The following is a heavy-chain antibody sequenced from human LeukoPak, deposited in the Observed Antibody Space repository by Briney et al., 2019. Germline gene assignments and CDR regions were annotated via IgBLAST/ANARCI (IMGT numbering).Heavy chain of an antibody. CDR1: GFAFSRYW. CDR2: INSDGRSA. Sequence: QSGGSLRLSCAASGFAFSRYWMHWVRQAPGKGLVWVSRINSDGRSAVYADSVKGRFTISRDNAKNTLYLQMDSLRAEDTAVYYCTGVSTTDDYWGQGTLVTVSS. D-gene: IGHD2/OR15-2a*01. V-gene: IGHV3-74*01. J-gene: IGHJ4*02. CDR3: TGVSTTDDY.